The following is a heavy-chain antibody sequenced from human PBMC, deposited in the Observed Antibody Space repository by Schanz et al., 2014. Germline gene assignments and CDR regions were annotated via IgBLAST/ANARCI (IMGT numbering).Heavy chain of an antibody. D-gene: IGHD2-2*01. CDR3: AKDSTHIDIVLVPTAIDY. Sequence: QVQLVESGGGVVQPGRSLRLSCAASGFTISSYSMNWVRQAPGKGLEWVAFIWYDGSNKYYADSVKGRFTISRDNSKNTLYLHMNTLRSEDTAVYYCAKDSTHIDIVLVPTAIDYWGQGTLVTVSS. CDR1: GFTISSYS. J-gene: IGHJ4*02. CDR2: IWYDGSNK. V-gene: IGHV3-30*02.